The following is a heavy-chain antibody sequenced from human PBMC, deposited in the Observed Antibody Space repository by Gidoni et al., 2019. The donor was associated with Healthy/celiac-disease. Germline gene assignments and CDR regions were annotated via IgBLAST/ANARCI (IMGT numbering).Heavy chain of an antibody. V-gene: IGHV5-51*01. J-gene: IGHJ4*02. D-gene: IGHD4-17*01. CDR1: GYSFTSYW. Sequence: EVQLVRSGAEVKKPGESLKISWQGSGYSFTSYWIGWVRQMPGKGLEWMGIIYPGDSDTRYSPSFQGQVTISADKSISTAYLQWSSLKASDTAMYYCARHKLDYGDYVDYWGQGTLVTVSS. CDR2: IYPGDSDT. CDR3: ARHKLDYGDYVDY.